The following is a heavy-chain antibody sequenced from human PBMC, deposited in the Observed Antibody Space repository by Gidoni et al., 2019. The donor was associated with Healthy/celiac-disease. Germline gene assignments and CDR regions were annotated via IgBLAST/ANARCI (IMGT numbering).Heavy chain of an antibody. D-gene: IGHD3-10*01. J-gene: IGHJ4*02. Sequence: VSLVSSGGGFVQHGRSLSLSCPASGLTFDDSAMHWGRQAPGKGLEWVSGISWNSGSIGYADSVKGRFTISRDNAKNSLYLKMNSLRAEDTALYYCAKDTARGDYFDYWGQGTLVTVSS. CDR1: GLTFDDSA. CDR3: AKDTARGDYFDY. CDR2: ISWNSGSI. V-gene: IGHV3-9*01.